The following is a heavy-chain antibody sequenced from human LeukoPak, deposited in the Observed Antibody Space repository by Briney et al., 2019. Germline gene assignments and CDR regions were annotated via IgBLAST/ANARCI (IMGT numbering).Heavy chain of an antibody. CDR2: ISSSSSTI. CDR3: AREGYYYDSSGYYYGEYFQH. D-gene: IGHD3-22*01. CDR1: GFTFNLYS. J-gene: IGHJ1*01. V-gene: IGHV3-48*02. Sequence: GGSLRLSCAASGFTFNLYSMNWVRQAPGKGLEWVSYISSSSSTIYYADSVKGRFTISRDNAKNSLYLQMNSLRDEDTAVYYCAREGYYYDSSGYYYGEYFQHWGQGTLVTVSS.